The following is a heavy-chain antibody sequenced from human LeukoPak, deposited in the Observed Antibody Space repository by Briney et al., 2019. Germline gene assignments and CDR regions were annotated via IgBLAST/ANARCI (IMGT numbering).Heavy chain of an antibody. CDR3: AKPISECSGGSCYGPWQC. V-gene: IGHV3-23*01. D-gene: IGHD2-15*01. CDR1: GFTFSSYG. J-gene: IGHJ4*02. Sequence: PGGSLRLSCAASGFTFSSYGMSWVRQAPGKGLEWVSAISGSGGSTYYADSVKGRFTISRDNSKNTPYLQMNSLRAEDTAVYYCAKPISECSGGSCYGPWQCWGQGTLVTVSS. CDR2: ISGSGGST.